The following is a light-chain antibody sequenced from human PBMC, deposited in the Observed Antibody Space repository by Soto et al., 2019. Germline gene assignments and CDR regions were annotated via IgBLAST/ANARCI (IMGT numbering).Light chain of an antibody. CDR1: TSNIGTNT. J-gene: IGLJ2*01. V-gene: IGLV1-44*01. CDR2: HNT. CDR3: AAWDDSLNGVI. Sequence: QSVLTQPPSASGTPGQRVTISCSVGTSNIGTNTVTWYQQVPETAPKLLLYHNTQRPSGVAGRFSGSKAGTSASLAIRGLQSEDEADYYGAAWDDSLNGVIFGAGTKVTVL.